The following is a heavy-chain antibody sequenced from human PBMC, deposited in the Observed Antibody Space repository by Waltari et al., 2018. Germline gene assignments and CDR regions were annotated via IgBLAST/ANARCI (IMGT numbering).Heavy chain of an antibody. CDR1: GYTSTGYY. CDR3: ASFSGTYSSDFYYYMDV. J-gene: IGHJ6*03. V-gene: IGHV1-2*02. Sequence: QVQLVQSGAEVKKPGASVKVSCKASGYTSTGYYMQWVRPAPGQGLEWMGWINPNTGDTNYAQIFQGRVTMTRETSISTAYMELSRLRSDDTAVYYCASFSGTYSSDFYYYMDVWGKGTTVTVSS. D-gene: IGHD1-26*01. CDR2: INPNTGDT.